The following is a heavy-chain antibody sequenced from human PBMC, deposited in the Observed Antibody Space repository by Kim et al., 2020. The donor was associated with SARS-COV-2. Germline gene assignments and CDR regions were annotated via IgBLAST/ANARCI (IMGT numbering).Heavy chain of an antibody. CDR1: GFTFSSYG. V-gene: IGHV3-33*05. CDR3: ARDAPLVGQQLVLWYFDL. CDR2: ISYDGSNK. D-gene: IGHD6-13*01. Sequence: GGSLRLSCAASGFTFSSYGMHWVRQAPGKGLEWVAVISYDGSNKYYADSVKGRFTISRDNSKNTLYLQMNSLRAEAMAVYYCARDAPLVGQQLVLWYFDLWGRGTLVTVSS. J-gene: IGHJ2*01.